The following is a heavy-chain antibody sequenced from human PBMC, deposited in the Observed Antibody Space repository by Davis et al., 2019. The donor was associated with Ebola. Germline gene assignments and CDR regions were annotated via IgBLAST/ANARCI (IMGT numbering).Heavy chain of an antibody. CDR2: ISSDSDYI. J-gene: IGHJ6*02. CDR1: GFTFSTYS. V-gene: IGHV3-21*04. CDR3: ARDNRGYSSGWYLDYYYGMDV. Sequence: GESLKISCAASGFTFSTYSMSWVRQARGKGLEWVSSISSDSDYIYYADSAKGRFTISRDNAKNSLYLQMNSLRAEDTAVYYCARDNRGYSSGWYLDYYYGMDVWGQGTTVTVSS. D-gene: IGHD6-19*01.